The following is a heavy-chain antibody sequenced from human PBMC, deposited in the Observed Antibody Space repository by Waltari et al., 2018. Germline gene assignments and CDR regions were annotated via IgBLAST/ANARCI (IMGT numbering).Heavy chain of an antibody. D-gene: IGHD4-17*01. CDR1: GGSISSRSYY. CDR2: IYYSGST. CDR3: ASHDYGDYFYFDY. V-gene: IGHV4-39*01. Sequence: QLQLQESGPGLVKPSETLSLTCTVSGGSISSRSYYWGWIRQPPGKGLEWIGSIYYSGSTYYNPSLKSRVTISVDTSKNQFSLKLSSVTAADTAVYYCASHDYGDYFYFDYWGQGTLVTVSS. J-gene: IGHJ4*02.